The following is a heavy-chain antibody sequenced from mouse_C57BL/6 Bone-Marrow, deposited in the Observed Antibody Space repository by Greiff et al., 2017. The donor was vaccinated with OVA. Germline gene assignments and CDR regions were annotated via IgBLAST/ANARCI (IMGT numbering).Heavy chain of an antibody. V-gene: IGHV1-81*01. J-gene: IGHJ2*01. Sequence: QVQLQQSGAELARPGASVKLSCKASCYTFTSYGISWVKQRTGQGLEWIGEIYPRSGNTYYNEKFKGKATLTADKSSSTAYMELRSLTSEDSAVYFCARKGEVALFDYWGQGTTLTVSS. D-gene: IGHD1-1*01. CDR3: ARKGEVALFDY. CDR1: CYTFTSYG. CDR2: IYPRSGNT.